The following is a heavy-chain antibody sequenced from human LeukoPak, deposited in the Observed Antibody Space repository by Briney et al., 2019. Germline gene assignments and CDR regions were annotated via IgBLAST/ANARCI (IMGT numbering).Heavy chain of an antibody. CDR3: AKEGTTVTTVAFDI. J-gene: IGHJ3*02. D-gene: IGHD4-11*01. CDR2: IGAGDKYT. Sequence: GGSLRLSCAASGFTLRNYAMSWVRQAPGKGLEWVSSIGAGDKYTYHIDSVKGRFTITRDNSKNTLYLQMNSLRAEDTGVYYCAKEGTTVTTVAFDIWGQGTMVTVSA. V-gene: IGHV3-23*01. CDR1: GFTLRNYA.